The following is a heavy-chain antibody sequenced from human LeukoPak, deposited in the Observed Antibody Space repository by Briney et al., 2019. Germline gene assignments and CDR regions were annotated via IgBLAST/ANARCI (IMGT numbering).Heavy chain of an antibody. CDR2: ISGSGGST. J-gene: IGHJ6*02. Sequence: PGGSLRLSCAASGFTFSSYAMSWVRQAPGKGLEWVSAISGSGGSTYYADSVKGRFTISRDNSKNTLYLQMNSLRAEDTAVYYCATEWWMGGSRAAAGTPNDMDVWGQGTTVTVSS. V-gene: IGHV3-23*01. CDR3: ATEWWMGGSRAAAGTPNDMDV. CDR1: GFTFSSYA. D-gene: IGHD6-13*01.